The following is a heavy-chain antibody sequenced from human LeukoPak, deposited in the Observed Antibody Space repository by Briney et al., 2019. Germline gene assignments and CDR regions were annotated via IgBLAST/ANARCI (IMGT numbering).Heavy chain of an antibody. CDR3: ARVNIVVVVAASDTFDY. D-gene: IGHD2-15*01. V-gene: IGHV1-18*01. CDR2: ISAYNGNT. J-gene: IGHJ4*02. CDR1: GYTFTSYD. Sequence: ASVKVSCKASGYTFTSYDINWVRQATGQGLEWMGWISAYNGNTNYAQKLQGRVTMTTDTSTSTAYMELRSLRSDDTAVYYCARVNIVVVVAASDTFDYWGQGTLVTVSS.